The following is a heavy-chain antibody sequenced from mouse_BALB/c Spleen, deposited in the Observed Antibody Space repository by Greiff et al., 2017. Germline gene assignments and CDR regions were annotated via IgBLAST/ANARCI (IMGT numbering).Heavy chain of an antibody. J-gene: IGHJ4*01. CDR1: GFSLTSYG. Sequence: VQGVESGPGLVAPSQSLSITCTVSGFSLTSYGVHWVRQPPGKGLEWLGVIWAGGSTNYNSALMSRLSISKDNSKSQVFLKMNSLQTDDTAMYCCARAVITTVDAMDYWGQGTSVTVSS. CDR2: IWAGGST. D-gene: IGHD1-1*01. CDR3: ARAVITTVDAMDY. V-gene: IGHV2-9*02.